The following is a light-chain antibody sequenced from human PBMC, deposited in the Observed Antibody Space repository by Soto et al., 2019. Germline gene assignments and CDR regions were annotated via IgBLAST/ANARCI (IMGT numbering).Light chain of an antibody. CDR2: DST. V-gene: IGKV3-20*01. CDR3: LHYGRSPISN. J-gene: IGKJ3*01. Sequence: EIVLTQSPGTLSLSPGEGGTLSCRARQEIRSTNLAWYQHKPGQAPRLLSYDSTTTATGVPDRFSGRGSGTEFTLSINRMEPADFPVYYCLHYGRSPISNFGPGNKVEIK. CDR1: QEIRSTN.